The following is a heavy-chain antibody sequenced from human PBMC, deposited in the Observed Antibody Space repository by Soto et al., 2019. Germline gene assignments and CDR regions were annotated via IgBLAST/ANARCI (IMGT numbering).Heavy chain of an antibody. CDR1: GFTFSDYY. CDR3: AKVRRYSGYEYFDY. CDR2: ISSSGSTI. D-gene: IGHD5-12*01. V-gene: IGHV3-11*04. J-gene: IGHJ4*02. Sequence: PGGSLRLSCAASGFTFSDYYMSWIRQAPGKGLEWVSYISSSGSTIYYADSVKGRFTISRDNTKNTLYLQMSSLRAEDTAVYYCAKVRRYSGYEYFDYWGQGALVTVS.